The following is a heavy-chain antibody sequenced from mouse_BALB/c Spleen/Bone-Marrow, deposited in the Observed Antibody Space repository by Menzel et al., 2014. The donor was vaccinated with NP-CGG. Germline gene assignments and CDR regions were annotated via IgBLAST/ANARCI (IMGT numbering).Heavy chain of an antibody. CDR1: GFDFSRYW. CDR3: ARLSYYGNLFV. CDR2: INPDSSTI. V-gene: IGHV4-1*02. J-gene: IGHJ1*01. D-gene: IGHD1-1*01. Sequence: DVMLVESGGGLVQPGGSLKLSCAASGFDFSRYWMSWVRQVPGKGLEWIGEINPDSSTINYTPSLKDKFIISRDNARNTLYLQMSRVRSEDSALYYCARLSYYGNLFVWGAGTTVTVSS.